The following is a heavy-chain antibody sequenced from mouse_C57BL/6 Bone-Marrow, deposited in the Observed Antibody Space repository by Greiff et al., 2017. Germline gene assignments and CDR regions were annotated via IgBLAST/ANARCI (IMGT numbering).Heavy chain of an antibody. J-gene: IGHJ4*01. CDR2: ISSGGDYI. CDR3: TRDNNDDGYYAMDY. CDR1: GFTFSSYA. Sequence: EVQRVESGEGLVKPGGSLKLSCAASGFTFSSYAMSWVRQTPEKRLEWVAYISSGGDYIYYADTVKGRFTISRDNARNTLYLQMSSLKSEDTAMYYCTRDNNDDGYYAMDYWGQGTSVTVSS. V-gene: IGHV5-9-1*02. D-gene: IGHD1-3*01.